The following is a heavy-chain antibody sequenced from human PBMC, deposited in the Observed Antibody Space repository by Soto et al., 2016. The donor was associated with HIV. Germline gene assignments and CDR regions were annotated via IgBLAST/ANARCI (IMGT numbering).Heavy chain of an antibody. CDR2: ISTSSSYT. CDR1: GFTFSDYY. Sequence: VQLVESGGGLVKPGGSLRLSCAASGFTFSDYYMSWIRQAPGKGLEWVSYISTSSSYTNYADSVKGRFTISRDNAKNSLYLQMNSLRAEDTAVYYCARDVGYSRSFWYYYYGMDVVGPRDHGHRLL. CDR3: ARDVGYSRSFWYYYYGMDV. V-gene: IGHV3-11*05. D-gene: IGHD6-13*01. J-gene: IGHJ6*02.